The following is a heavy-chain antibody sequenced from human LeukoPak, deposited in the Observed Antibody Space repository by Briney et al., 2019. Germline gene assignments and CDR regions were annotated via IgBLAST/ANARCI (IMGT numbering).Heavy chain of an antibody. D-gene: IGHD6-19*01. J-gene: IGHJ4*02. V-gene: IGHV3-30*18. CDR1: GFTFSSYG. CDR3: AKVGGSGWYQYYFDY. CDR2: ISYDGSNK. Sequence: PGRSLRLSCAASGFTFSSYGMHWVRQAPGKGLEWVAVISYDGSNKYYADSVKGRFTISRDNSKNTLYLQMNSLRAEDTAVYYCAKVGGSGWYQYYFDYWGQGTLVTVSS.